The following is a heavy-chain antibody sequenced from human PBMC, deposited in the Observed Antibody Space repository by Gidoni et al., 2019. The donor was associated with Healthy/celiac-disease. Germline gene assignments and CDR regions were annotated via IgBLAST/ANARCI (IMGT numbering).Heavy chain of an antibody. J-gene: IGHJ5*02. Sequence: QVQLVESGGGVVQPGRSLRLSCATSGFTFSSYAMHWVRQAPGKGLEWVAVISYDGSNKYYADSVKGRFTISRDNSQNTLYLQMNSLRAEDTAVYYCARDGTLGQRGWFDPWGQGTLVTVSS. CDR3: ARDGTLGQRGWFDP. CDR1: GFTFSSYA. CDR2: ISYDGSNK. D-gene: IGHD6-25*01. V-gene: IGHV3-30*04.